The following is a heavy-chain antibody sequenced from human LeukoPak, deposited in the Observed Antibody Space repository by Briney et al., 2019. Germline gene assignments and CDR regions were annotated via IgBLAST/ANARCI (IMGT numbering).Heavy chain of an antibody. D-gene: IGHD2-21*01. V-gene: IGHV4-59*01. Sequence: SETLSLTCTVSGGSINSYYWSWIRQPPGKGLEWIGYIYYSGNTNYNSSLKSRVTISVDTSKNQFSLKLSSVTAADTAVYYCARLIPNYYYYYMDVWGKGTTVTVSS. CDR1: GGSINSYY. CDR2: IYYSGNT. CDR3: ARLIPNYYYYYMDV. J-gene: IGHJ6*03.